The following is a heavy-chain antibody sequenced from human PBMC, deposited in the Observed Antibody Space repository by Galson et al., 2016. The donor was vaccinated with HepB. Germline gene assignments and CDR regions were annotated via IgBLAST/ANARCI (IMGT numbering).Heavy chain of an antibody. V-gene: IGHV3-11*01. CDR1: GFTFSDYY. D-gene: IGHD7-27*01. J-gene: IGHJ4*02. CDR2: ISRSGRLT. CDR3: ATKMATNWVLEY. Sequence: SLRLSCAASGFTFSDYYMIWIRQAPGKGLEWVSCISRSGRLTYYADSVKGRFTVSRDNAKNSMNLQMNSLSAEDTAVYYCATKMATNWVLEYWGQGMMVTVSS.